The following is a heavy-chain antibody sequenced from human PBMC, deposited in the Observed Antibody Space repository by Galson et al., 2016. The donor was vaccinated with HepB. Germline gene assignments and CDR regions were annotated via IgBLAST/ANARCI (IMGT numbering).Heavy chain of an antibody. J-gene: IGHJ4*02. CDR2: INHSGST. D-gene: IGHD3-10*01. V-gene: IGHV4-34*01. CDR1: GGSFSGYY. CDR3: ARRGITMVRGVIRGFSRGFDY. Sequence: ETLSLTCAVYGGSFSGYYWSWIRQPPGKGLEWIGEINHSGSTNYNPSLKSRVTISVDTSKNQFSLKLSSVTAADTAVYYCARRGITMVRGVIRGFSRGFDYWGQGTLVTVSS.